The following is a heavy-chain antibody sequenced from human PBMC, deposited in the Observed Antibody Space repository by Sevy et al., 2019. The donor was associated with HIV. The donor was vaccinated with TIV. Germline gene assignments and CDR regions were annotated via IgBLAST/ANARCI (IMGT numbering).Heavy chain of an antibody. Sequence: KQSQTLSLTCAISGDSVSSNSAAWNWIRQSPLRGLEWLGRTYYRSKWYNDYAVSVKSRITINPDTSKNQFSLQLNSVTPEDTAVYYCARDRWELLHNYFDYWGQGTLVTVSS. CDR3: ARDRWELLHNYFDY. D-gene: IGHD1-26*01. CDR1: GDSVSSNSAA. CDR2: TYYRSKWYN. V-gene: IGHV6-1*01. J-gene: IGHJ4*02.